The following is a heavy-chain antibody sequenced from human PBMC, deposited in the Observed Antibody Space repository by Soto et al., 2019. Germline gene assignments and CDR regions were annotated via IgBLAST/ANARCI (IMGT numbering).Heavy chain of an antibody. CDR3: TTARGTYGVEYFQH. V-gene: IGHV4-38-2*01. CDR2: MYYSGTT. CDR1: GFSISSGYY. Sequence: SETLSLTCAVSGFSISSGYYWGCIRQPPGKGLEWIASMYYSGTTYYNPSLKSRVAISVDTSKNQFSLKLSSVTAADTAVYYCTTARGTYGVEYFQHWGQGTLVTVSS. J-gene: IGHJ1*01. D-gene: IGHD4-17*01.